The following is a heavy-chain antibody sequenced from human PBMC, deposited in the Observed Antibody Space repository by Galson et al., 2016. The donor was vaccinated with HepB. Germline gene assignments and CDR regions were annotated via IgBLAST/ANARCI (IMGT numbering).Heavy chain of an antibody. J-gene: IGHJ4*02. D-gene: IGHD4-17*01. Sequence: SVKVSCKASGYMFTSYAIHWLRQAPGQSLEWMAWINAATGKTKYSQKLQGRVTISRDTPATTAYMELSSLRSEDTAVYYCARARYYGDYGIPAYWGQGTLVTVSS. CDR2: INAATGKT. CDR1: GYMFTSYA. V-gene: IGHV1-3*01. CDR3: ARARYYGDYGIPAY.